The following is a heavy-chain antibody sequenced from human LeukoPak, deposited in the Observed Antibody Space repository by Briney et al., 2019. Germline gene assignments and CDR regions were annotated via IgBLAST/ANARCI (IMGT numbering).Heavy chain of an antibody. CDR2: ISGSGGSP. J-gene: IGHJ4*02. D-gene: IGHD2-2*01. CDR3: ARYCTSTSCAFEY. V-gene: IGHV3-23*01. Sequence: PGGSLRLSCAASGFTFSSYWMNWVRQAPGEGLEWVSSISGSGGSPIYADSVKGRFTISRDNSKSTLYLQMNSLRAEDTAIYYCARYCTSTSCAFEYWGQGTLVTVSS. CDR1: GFTFSSYW.